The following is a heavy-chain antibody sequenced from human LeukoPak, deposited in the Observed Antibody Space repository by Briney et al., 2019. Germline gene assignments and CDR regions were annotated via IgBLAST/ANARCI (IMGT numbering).Heavy chain of an antibody. CDR3: ASTQSFDY. V-gene: IGHV3-7*05. CDR2: IEQDGSEK. CDR1: GFMFSGYW. Sequence: PGGSLRLSCAASGFMFSGYWMSWVRQAPGKGLEWVANIEQDGSEKNYVDSVKGRFTVSRDNAKNSLYLQMNSLTAEDTAVYFCASTQSFDYWGQGTLVTVSS. J-gene: IGHJ4*02.